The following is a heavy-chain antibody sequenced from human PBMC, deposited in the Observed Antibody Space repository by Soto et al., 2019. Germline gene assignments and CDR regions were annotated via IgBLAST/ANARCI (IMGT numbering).Heavy chain of an antibody. CDR3: ARGLGYCSGGSCYVVGTDDAFDI. CDR1: GFSFSSYG. D-gene: IGHD2-15*01. CDR2: VWYDGSKE. J-gene: IGHJ3*02. V-gene: IGHV3-33*01. Sequence: QVQLVESGGGVVQPGRSLRLSCAASGFSFSSYGMHWVRQAPGKGLEWVAIVWYDGSKEYYADSVKGRFTVSRDNAKNMVYLQMNSLRAEDTAVYYCARGLGYCSGGSCYVVGTDDAFDIWGQGTMVTVSS.